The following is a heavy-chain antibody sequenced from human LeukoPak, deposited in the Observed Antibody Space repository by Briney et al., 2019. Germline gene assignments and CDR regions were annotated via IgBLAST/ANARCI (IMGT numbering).Heavy chain of an antibody. Sequence: PGGSLRLSCAASGFTFSSYAMNWVRQAPGKGLEWVSAVSGSGGSTYYADSVKGRFTISRDNAKNSLYLQMNSLRAEDTAVYYCARARGYCSSTSCPLRNWFDPWGQGTLVTVSS. V-gene: IGHV3-23*01. CDR1: GFTFSSYA. CDR2: VSGSGGST. CDR3: ARARGYCSSTSCPLRNWFDP. J-gene: IGHJ5*02. D-gene: IGHD2-2*01.